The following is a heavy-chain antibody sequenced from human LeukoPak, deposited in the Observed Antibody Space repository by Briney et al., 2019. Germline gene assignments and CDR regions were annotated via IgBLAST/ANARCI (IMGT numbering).Heavy chain of an antibody. D-gene: IGHD1-26*01. J-gene: IGHJ4*02. CDR2: ISAYNGNT. CDR1: GYTFTSYG. CDR3: ARGVVGATRGAKFDY. Sequence: ASVKVSCKASGYTFTSYGISWVRQAPGQGLEWMGWISAYNGNTNYAQKLQGRVTMTTDTSTSTAYVELRSLRSDDTAVYYCARGVVGATRGAKFDYWGQGTLVTVSS. V-gene: IGHV1-18*01.